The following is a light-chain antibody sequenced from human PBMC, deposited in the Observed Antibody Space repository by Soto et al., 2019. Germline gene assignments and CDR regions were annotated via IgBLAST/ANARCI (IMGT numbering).Light chain of an antibody. J-gene: IGKJ5*01. V-gene: IGKV1-9*01. Sequence: DIQLTQSPSFLSASVGDRVTITCQASQGISSYLAWYQQTPGKAPKLLIYASSTLQSGVPSRFSGSGSGTEFTLTISSLQPEDFAASYCQQLNTFPVTFGQGTRLEI. CDR1: QGISSY. CDR3: QQLNTFPVT. CDR2: ASS.